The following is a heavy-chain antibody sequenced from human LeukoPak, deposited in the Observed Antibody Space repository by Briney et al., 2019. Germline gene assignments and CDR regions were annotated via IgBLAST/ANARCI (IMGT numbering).Heavy chain of an antibody. CDR1: GFTFSAYW. Sequence: PGGSLRLSCAASGFTFSAYWMHWVRQVPGKGLVWVSRINNDGTATFFADSVKGRFTISRDNSKNTLYLQMNNLRAEDTAVYYCAMGGDITTSQFDYWGQGTLVTVSS. J-gene: IGHJ4*02. V-gene: IGHV3-74*01. CDR2: INNDGTAT. CDR3: AMGGDITTSQFDY. D-gene: IGHD5-12*01.